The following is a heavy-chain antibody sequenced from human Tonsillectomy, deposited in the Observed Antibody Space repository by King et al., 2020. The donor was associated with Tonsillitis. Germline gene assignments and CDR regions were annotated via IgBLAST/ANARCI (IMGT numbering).Heavy chain of an antibody. CDR3: VTSYCSSTSCYLGRGNFDF. CDR1: GFTFSNHA. V-gene: IGHV3-30*07. J-gene: IGHJ4*02. CDR2: ISYDGSNT. D-gene: IGHD2-2*01. Sequence: VQLVESGGGVVQPGQSLRLSCAASGFTFSNHAMHWVRNVPGKGLQRVAVISYDGSNTNYADSVKGRFTISRDNSNNTLFLQMNSLRTEDTAVYYCVTSYCSSTSCYLGRGNFDFWGQGTLLFVSS.